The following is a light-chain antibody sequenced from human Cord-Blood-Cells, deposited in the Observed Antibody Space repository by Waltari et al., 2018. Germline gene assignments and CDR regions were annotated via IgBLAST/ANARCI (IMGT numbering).Light chain of an antibody. J-gene: IGLJ2*01. CDR1: RSDVGGYNY. V-gene: IGLV2-8*01. CDR2: EVS. CDR3: SSYAGSNNLV. Sequence: QSALTQPPSASGSPGQSVTIPCTGTRSDVGGYNYVSWYQQHPGNAPKLMIYEVSKRPSGAPDRFSGSKSGNTASLTVSGLQAEDEADYYCSSYAGSNNLVFGGGTKLTVL.